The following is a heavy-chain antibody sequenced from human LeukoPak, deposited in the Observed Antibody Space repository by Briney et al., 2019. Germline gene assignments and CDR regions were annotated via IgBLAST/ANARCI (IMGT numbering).Heavy chain of an antibody. CDR3: AKGSLLWFGEFPFDY. CDR2: ISGSGGST. D-gene: IGHD3-10*01. CDR1: GFTFSSYA. J-gene: IGHJ4*02. Sequence: GGSLRLSCAASGFTFSSYAMSWVRQAPGKGLEWVSAISGSGGSTYYADSVRGRFTISRDNSKNTLYLKMNSLRAEDTAVYYCAKGSLLWFGEFPFDYWGQGTLVTVSS. V-gene: IGHV3-23*01.